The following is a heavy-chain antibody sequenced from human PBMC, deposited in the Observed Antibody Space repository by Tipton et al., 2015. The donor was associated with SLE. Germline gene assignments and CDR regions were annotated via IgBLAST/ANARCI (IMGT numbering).Heavy chain of an antibody. CDR1: GYSFTRYW. V-gene: IGHV5-51*01. D-gene: IGHD5-12*01. CDR3: ARHGRDGYSGYGVAFDI. J-gene: IGHJ3*02. Sequence: QLVQSGVEVKKPGESLKISCEASGYSFTRYWIAWVRQLPGKGLEWMGVIFPADSDSTYSPSFQGQVTISADKSTNTAHLQWSSLKASDTAIYYCARHGRDGYSGYGVAFDIWGQGTMVTVSS. CDR2: IFPADSDS.